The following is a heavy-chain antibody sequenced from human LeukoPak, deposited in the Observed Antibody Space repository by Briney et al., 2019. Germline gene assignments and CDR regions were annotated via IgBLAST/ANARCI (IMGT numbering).Heavy chain of an antibody. CDR2: IYHSGST. CDR1: GGSFSGYY. J-gene: IGHJ5*02. CDR3: ARAMGGSGSYYRFDP. D-gene: IGHD3-10*01. Sequence: SETLSLTCAVYGGSFSGYYWGWIRQPPGKGLEWIGSIYHSGSTYYNPSLKSRVTISVDTSKNQFSLKLSSVTAADTAVYYCARAMGGSGSYYRFDPWGQGTLVTVSS. V-gene: IGHV4-38-2*01.